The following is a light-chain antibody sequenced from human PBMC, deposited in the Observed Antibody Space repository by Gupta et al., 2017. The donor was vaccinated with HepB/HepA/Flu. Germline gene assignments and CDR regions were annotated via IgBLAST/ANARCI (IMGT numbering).Light chain of an antibody. CDR2: GAS. V-gene: IGKV3-15*01. CDR3: QHKNSWPCS. CDR1: ESVSTD. J-gene: IGKJ2*02. Sequence: EIVMTQSPATLSVSTGERATLSCRASESVSTDLGWYQQKPGQAPRLLIYGASTRATGFPARFSGSGSGTEFTLPISGRQSEDLAVYYCQHKNSWPCSFGQGTKVEIK.